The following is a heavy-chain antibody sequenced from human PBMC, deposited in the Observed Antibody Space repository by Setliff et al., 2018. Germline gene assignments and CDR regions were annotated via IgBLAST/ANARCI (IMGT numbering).Heavy chain of an antibody. CDR1: GYNFISYG. V-gene: IGHV1-18*01. CDR3: ATSWGATPFDY. CDR2: ISPANGNT. D-gene: IGHD1-26*01. Sequence: ASVKVSCKASGYNFISYGISWVRQAPGQGLEWMGWISPANGNTNYAQRLQGRVTMTTDTSTSTAYMELRSLRSDDTAVYYCATSWGATPFDYWGQGTLVTVSS. J-gene: IGHJ4*02.